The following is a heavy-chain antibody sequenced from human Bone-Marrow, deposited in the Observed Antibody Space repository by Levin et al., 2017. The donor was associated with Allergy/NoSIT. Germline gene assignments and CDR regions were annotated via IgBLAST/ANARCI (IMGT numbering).Heavy chain of an antibody. Sequence: SLKISCAASGFNFGDYALHWVRQVPGQGLEWVSSITWNSANIAYADSVKGRFTISRDNAKNSLYLQMNTLRAEDTALYYCAKDIRSSGWYALDSWGQGTLVTVSS. V-gene: IGHV3-9*01. CDR2: ITWNSANI. CDR1: GFNFGDYA. D-gene: IGHD6-19*01. CDR3: AKDIRSSGWYALDS. J-gene: IGHJ5*01.